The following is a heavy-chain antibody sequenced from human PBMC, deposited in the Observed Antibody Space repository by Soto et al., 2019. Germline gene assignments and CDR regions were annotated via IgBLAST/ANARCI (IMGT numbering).Heavy chain of an antibody. CDR1: GFTFSSYG. V-gene: IGHV3-30*18. D-gene: IGHD3-9*01. CDR2: ISYDGSNK. Sequence: GGSLRLSCAASGFTFSSYGMHWVRQAPGKGLEWVAVISYDGSNKYYADSVKGRFTISRDNSKNTLYLRMNSLRAEDTAVFYCAKDRAIRPGSDFDYWGQGTQVTVSS. J-gene: IGHJ4*02. CDR3: AKDRAIRPGSDFDY.